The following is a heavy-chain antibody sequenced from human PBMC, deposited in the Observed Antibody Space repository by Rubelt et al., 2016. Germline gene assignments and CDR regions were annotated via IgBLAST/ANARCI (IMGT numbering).Heavy chain of an antibody. J-gene: IGHJ4*02. CDR1: GGSISSYH. D-gene: IGHD3-9*01. CDR3: ARMTTHAIFIDY. CDR2: IYDSGST. Sequence: QVQLQESGPGLVKPSETLSLTCTVSGGSISSYHWSWIRQPPGKGLEWIGNIYDSGSTNYNPSLKSRVTISVDTSKNQFSLKLSSVTAADTAVYYCARMTTHAIFIDYWGQGTLVTVSS. V-gene: IGHV4-59*12.